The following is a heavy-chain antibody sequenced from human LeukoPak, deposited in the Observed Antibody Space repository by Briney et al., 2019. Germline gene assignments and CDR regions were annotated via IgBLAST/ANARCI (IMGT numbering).Heavy chain of an antibody. D-gene: IGHD6-13*01. CDR3: ARDSHPRTMYSSSWYYFDY. V-gene: IGHV1-18*01. J-gene: IGHJ4*02. CDR2: ISAYNGNT. Sequence: ASVKVSCKASGYTFTSYGISWVRQAPGQGLEWMEWISAYNGNTNYAQKLQGRVTMTTDTSTSTAYMELRSLRSDDTAVYYCARDSHPRTMYSSSWYYFDYWGQGTLVTVSS. CDR1: GYTFTSYG.